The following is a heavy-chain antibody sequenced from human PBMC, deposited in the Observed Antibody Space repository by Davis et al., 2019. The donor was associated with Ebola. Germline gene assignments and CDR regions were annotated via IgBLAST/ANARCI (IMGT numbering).Heavy chain of an antibody. J-gene: IGHJ4*02. Sequence: GESLKISCAASGFTFSSYGMHWVRQAPGKGLEWVAVIWYDGSNKYYADSVKGRFTISRDNSKNTLFLQMNSLRAEDTAVYHCAKGSIAEALFDCWGQGTLVTVSS. CDR1: GFTFSSYG. CDR3: AKGSIAEALFDC. D-gene: IGHD6-6*01. CDR2: IWYDGSNK. V-gene: IGHV3-33*06.